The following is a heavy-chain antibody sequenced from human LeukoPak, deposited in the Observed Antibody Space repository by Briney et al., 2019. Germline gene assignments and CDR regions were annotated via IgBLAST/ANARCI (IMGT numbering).Heavy chain of an antibody. J-gene: IGHJ5*02. V-gene: IGHV3-30*01. CDR1: GFTFSSYA. Sequence: PGRSLRLSCAASGFTFSSYAMHWVRQAPGKGLEWVAVISYDGSNKYYADSVKGRFTISRDNSKNTLYLQMNSLRAEDTAVYYCARAEIFGDRGGFDPWGQGTLVTVSS. CDR2: ISYDGSNK. D-gene: IGHD3-3*01. CDR3: ARAEIFGDRGGFDP.